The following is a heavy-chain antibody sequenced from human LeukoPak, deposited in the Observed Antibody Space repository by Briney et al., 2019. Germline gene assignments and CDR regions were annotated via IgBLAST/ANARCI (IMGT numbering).Heavy chain of an antibody. CDR1: GGSFSGYY. V-gene: IGHV4-34*01. J-gene: IGHJ4*02. D-gene: IGHD3-22*01. CDR3: ARNRYYYDSSGYDRDY. CDR2: INHSGST. Sequence: SETLSLTCAVYGGSFSGYYWSWIRQPPGKGLEWIGEINHSGSTNYNPSLKSRVTISVDTSKNPFSLKLSSVTAADTAVYYCARNRYYYDSSGYDRDYWGQGTLVTVSS.